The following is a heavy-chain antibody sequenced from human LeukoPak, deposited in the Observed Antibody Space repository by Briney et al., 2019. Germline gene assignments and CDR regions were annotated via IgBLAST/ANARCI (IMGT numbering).Heavy chain of an antibody. CDR1: GGSITGQY. Sequence: SETLSLTCTVSGGSITGQYWSWIRQPPGKGLEWIGYIYYSGSTKYNPSLQSRITISVDSSKNQFSLKLRYVTAADTAVYYCARLQSPNYMDVWGKGTTVTVSS. CDR3: ARLQSPNYMDV. J-gene: IGHJ6*03. CDR2: IYYSGST. V-gene: IGHV4-59*11.